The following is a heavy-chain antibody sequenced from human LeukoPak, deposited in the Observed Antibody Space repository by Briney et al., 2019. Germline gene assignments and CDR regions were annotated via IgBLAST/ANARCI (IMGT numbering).Heavy chain of an antibody. D-gene: IGHD1-14*01. CDR1: GGSMSTYY. CDR3: AGMRITTPTVRTLDY. CDR2: IYYTGST. Sequence: SETLSLTCTVSGGSMSTYYWTWIRQPPGKGLEWIGFIYYTGSTNYNPSLKSRVTISVDTSKNQFSLKLSSVTAADTAVYYCAGMRITTPTVRTLDYWGQGTLVTVSS. V-gene: IGHV4-59*01. J-gene: IGHJ4*02.